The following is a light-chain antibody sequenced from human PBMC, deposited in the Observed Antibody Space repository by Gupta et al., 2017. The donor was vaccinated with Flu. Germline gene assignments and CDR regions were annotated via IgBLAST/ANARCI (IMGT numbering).Light chain of an antibody. V-gene: IGLV3-21*02. CDR2: GDG. J-gene: IGLJ2*01. CDR1: NIGSKS. Sequence: SYVLTQAPSVSVAPGPTARITCEGNNIGSKSVHWDQQKPGRAHALVVSGDGDRPAGITERFSDSNSGNTATLTITRVEAGDEADYYCQVGESTSEVVFGGGTKLTVL. CDR3: QVGESTSEVV.